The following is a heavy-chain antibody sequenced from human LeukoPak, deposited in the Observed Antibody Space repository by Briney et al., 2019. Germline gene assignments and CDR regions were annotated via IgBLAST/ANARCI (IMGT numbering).Heavy chain of an antibody. V-gene: IGHV4-61*01. D-gene: IGHD6-19*01. Sequence: PSEILSLTCTVSGGSVSSESYYWSWIRQPPGKGLEWIGYIYYSGSTKYNPSLKSRVTMSVDTSKNQFSLKLSSVTAADTAVYYCARVGYSSGWYVFDYWGQGTLVTVSS. J-gene: IGHJ4*02. CDR1: GGSVSSESYY. CDR2: IYYSGST. CDR3: ARVGYSSGWYVFDY.